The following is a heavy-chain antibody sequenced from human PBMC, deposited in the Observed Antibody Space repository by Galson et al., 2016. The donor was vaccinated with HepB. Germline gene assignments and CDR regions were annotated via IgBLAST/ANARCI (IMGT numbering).Heavy chain of an antibody. V-gene: IGHV3-30*18. CDR1: GFTFSSYV. CDR3: AKIADCSGGSCYRQDY. D-gene: IGHD2-15*01. CDR2: ISYDGNNK. J-gene: IGHJ4*02. Sequence: SLRLSYAASGFTFSSYVMHWVRQAPGKGLEWVAVISYDGNNKYYADSVKGRFTISRDNSKNTLSLQMNSLRAEDTAVYYCAKIADCSGGSCYRQDYWGQGTLVTVSS.